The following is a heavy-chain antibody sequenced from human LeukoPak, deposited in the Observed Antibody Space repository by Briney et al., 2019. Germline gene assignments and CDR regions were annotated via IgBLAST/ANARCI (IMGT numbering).Heavy chain of an antibody. V-gene: IGHV1-46*01. J-gene: IGHJ5*02. D-gene: IGHD6-13*01. CDR2: INPNGGST. Sequence: ASVKVSCKASGYTFTSYYMHWVRQAPGQGLEWMGIINPNGGSTSYAQKFQGRVTMTRDTSTSTVYMEMSSLRSEDTAVYYCARQPRGPPYYSSSWPSSRGDMSILDPWGPGTLVTVSS. CDR3: ARQPRGPPYYSSSWPSSRGDMSILDP. CDR1: GYTFTSYY.